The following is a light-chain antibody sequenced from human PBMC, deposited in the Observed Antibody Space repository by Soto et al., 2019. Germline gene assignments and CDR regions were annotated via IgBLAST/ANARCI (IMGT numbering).Light chain of an antibody. V-gene: IGKV3-15*01. CDR1: QTVRSSY. CDR2: GAS. Sequence: EIVMTQSPATLSVSPGERAILSCRASQTVRSSYLAWYQQKPGQRPRLLIHGASTRATGIPARFSGSGSGTEFALTISSLQSEDFAVYYRQQYSQWPLTFGGGTRVEIK. J-gene: IGKJ4*01. CDR3: QQYSQWPLT.